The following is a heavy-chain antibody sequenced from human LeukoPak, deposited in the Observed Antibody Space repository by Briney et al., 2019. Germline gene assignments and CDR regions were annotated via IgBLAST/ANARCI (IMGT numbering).Heavy chain of an antibody. CDR2: INHSGST. Sequence: SETLSLTCAVYGGSFSGYYWSWIRQPPGKGLEWIGEINHSGSTNYNPSLKSRVTISVDTSKNQFSLKLSSVTAADTAVYYCARDRRTLGYCSGGSCYSTNTQGRFDPWGQGTLVTVSS. D-gene: IGHD2-15*01. J-gene: IGHJ5*02. V-gene: IGHV4-34*01. CDR3: ARDRRTLGYCSGGSCYSTNTQGRFDP. CDR1: GGSFSGYY.